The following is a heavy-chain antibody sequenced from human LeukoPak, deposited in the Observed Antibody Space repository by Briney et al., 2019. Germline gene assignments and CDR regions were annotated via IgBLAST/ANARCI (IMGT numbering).Heavy chain of an antibody. D-gene: IGHD6-19*01. CDR1: GYTFTSYD. CDR3: ARGVGSGWYYWYYYYGMDV. V-gene: IGHV1-8*01. J-gene: IGHJ6*02. CDR2: MNPNSGNT. Sequence: ASVKVSCKASGYTFTSYDINWVRQATGQGLEWMGWMNPNSGNTGYAQKFQGRVTMTRNTSISTAYMELSSLRSEDTAVYYCARGVGSGWYYWYYYYGMDVWGQGTTVTVSS.